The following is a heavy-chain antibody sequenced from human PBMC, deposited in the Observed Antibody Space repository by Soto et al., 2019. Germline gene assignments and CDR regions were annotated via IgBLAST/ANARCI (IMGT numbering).Heavy chain of an antibody. CDR2: INHSGST. CDR3: ARGPAAAGTNWFDP. D-gene: IGHD6-13*01. V-gene: IGHV4-34*01. Sequence: QVQLQQWGAGLLKPSETLSLTCAVYGGSFSGYYWSWIRQPPGKGLEWIGEINHSGSTNYNPSLKSRVTTSVDTSKNQFSLKLSSVTAADTAVYYCARGPAAAGTNWFDPWGQGTLVTVSS. J-gene: IGHJ5*02. CDR1: GGSFSGYY.